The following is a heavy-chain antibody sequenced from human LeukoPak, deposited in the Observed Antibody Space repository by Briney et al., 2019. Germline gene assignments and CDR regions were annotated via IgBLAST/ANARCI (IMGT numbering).Heavy chain of an antibody. D-gene: IGHD3-9*01. V-gene: IGHV3-64D*06. Sequence: HPGRSLRLSCSASGFTFSSYAMHSARQAPGEGLEYVSAITSDGCGTYSADSVKGRFTISRDNSKNTLYLQMSRLRAEDTAVYYCVRGNVLTFFDYWGQGTLVTVSS. CDR1: GFTFSSYA. J-gene: IGHJ4*02. CDR2: ITSDGCGT. CDR3: VRGNVLTFFDY.